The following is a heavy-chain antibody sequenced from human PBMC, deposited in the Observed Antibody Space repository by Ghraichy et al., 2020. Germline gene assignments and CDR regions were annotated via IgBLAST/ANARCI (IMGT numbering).Heavy chain of an antibody. CDR2: INHISTT. V-gene: IGHV4-34*01. D-gene: IGHD6-6*01. J-gene: IGHJ6*02. Sequence: SETLSLTCAVYGGSFSGYHWSWSRQPPGKGLEWIGEINHISTTSYNPSLKSRVTISVDTSKNQFSLKLNSVTAADTAVYDYARGCEYGSSSSGAPGDCMDVWGPGTTVTVSS. CDR1: GGSFSGYH. CDR3: ARGCEYGSSSSGAPGDCMDV.